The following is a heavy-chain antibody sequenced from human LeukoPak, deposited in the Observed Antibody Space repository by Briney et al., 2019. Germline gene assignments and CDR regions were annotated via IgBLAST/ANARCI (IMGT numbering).Heavy chain of an antibody. J-gene: IGHJ4*02. CDR1: GYTFSGYF. D-gene: IGHD2-2*01. CDR2: INPNSGGT. Sequence: ASVKVSCKASGYTFSGYFLHWVRQAPGQGLEWMGWINPNSGGTNYAQKFQGRVTMTRDTSITTAYMELSRLTSDDTAVYYCARDAAYCTTTSCLGIHDFWGQGTLVSVSS. CDR3: ARDAAYCTTTSCLGIHDF. V-gene: IGHV1-2*02.